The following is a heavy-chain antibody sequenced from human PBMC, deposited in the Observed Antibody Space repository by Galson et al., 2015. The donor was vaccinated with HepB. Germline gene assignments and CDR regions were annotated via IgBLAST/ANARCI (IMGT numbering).Heavy chain of an antibody. D-gene: IGHD4-17*01. Sequence: SLRLSCAASGFTFSDYYMSWIRQAPGKGLEWLSYISSSAIYANYEDSVKGRFTISRDNVKNSLFLQMNSLTADDTAVYYCARVAHSDYGDHAHFDSWGQGTLVSVSS. CDR1: GFTFSDYY. J-gene: IGHJ4*02. CDR3: ARVAHSDYGDHAHFDS. V-gene: IGHV3-11*06. CDR2: ISSSAIYA.